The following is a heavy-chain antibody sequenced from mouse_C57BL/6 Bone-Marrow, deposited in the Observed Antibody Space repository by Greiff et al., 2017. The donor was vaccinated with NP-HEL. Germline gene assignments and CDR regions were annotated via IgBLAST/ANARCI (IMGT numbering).Heavy chain of an antibody. Sequence: EVQVVESGGGLVQPGGSMKLSCVASGFTFSNYWMNWVRQSPEKGLEWVAQIRLKSGNYATPYAVSVQGRFTISRDDSKSSVYLQKNNLRAEDTGIYYCTSGTGAWFAYWDQGTLVTVTA. CDR1: GFTFSNYW. J-gene: IGHJ3*01. CDR2: IRLKSGNYAT. CDR3: TSGTGAWFAY. V-gene: IGHV6-3*01. D-gene: IGHD4-1*01.